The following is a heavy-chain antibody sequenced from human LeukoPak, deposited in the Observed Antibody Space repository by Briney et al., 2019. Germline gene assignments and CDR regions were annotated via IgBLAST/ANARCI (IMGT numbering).Heavy chain of an antibody. CDR3: ARDVPYCSGGSCYGFDY. Sequence: GGSLRLSCAASGFTFNDYAMSWVRQAPGKGLEWVSSISSSSSYIYYADSVKGRFTISRDNAKNSLYLQMNSLRAEDTAVYYCARDVPYCSGGSCYGFDYWGQGTLVTVSS. D-gene: IGHD2-15*01. CDR2: ISSSSSYI. J-gene: IGHJ4*02. V-gene: IGHV3-21*01. CDR1: GFTFNDYA.